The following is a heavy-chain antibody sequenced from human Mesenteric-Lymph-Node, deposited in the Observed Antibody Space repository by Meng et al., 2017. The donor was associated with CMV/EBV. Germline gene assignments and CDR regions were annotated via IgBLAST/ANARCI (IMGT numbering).Heavy chain of an antibody. D-gene: IGHD5-24*01. CDR2: IYHSGST. CDR3: ARVGYRTTYFDY. Sequence: VAGGSISSGGYSWSWIRQPPREGREWIGYIYHSGSTYYNPSLKGRVTISVDRSKNQFSLKLSSVTAADTAVYYCARVGYRTTYFDYWGQGTLVTVSS. CDR1: GGSISSGGYS. V-gene: IGHV4-30-2*01. J-gene: IGHJ4*02.